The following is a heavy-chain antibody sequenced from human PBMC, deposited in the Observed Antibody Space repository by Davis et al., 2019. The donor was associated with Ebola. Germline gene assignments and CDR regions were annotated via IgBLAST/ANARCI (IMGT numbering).Heavy chain of an antibody. CDR2: TYYSSKWFN. J-gene: IGHJ4*02. Sequence: HSQTPSLTRAISGDRVSSGGWNWIRQSPSRGLEWLGRTYYSSKWFNDYAVSVKSRITVNPDTSKNQFSLQLDSVTPEDTAVYYCARGWLRSGLDYWGQGILVTVS. V-gene: IGHV6-1*01. D-gene: IGHD5-12*01. CDR1: GDRVSSGG. CDR3: ARGWLRSGLDY.